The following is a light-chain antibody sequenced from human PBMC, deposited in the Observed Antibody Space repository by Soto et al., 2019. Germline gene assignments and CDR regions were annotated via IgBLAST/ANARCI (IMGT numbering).Light chain of an antibody. Sequence: DIQMTQSPSTLSASVGDRVIITCRASQSISDYLAWYQQKPGKAPKLLIYDASNLESGVPSTFSGSGSGTEFTLTISSLQPDDFATYYCQQYNSYGTFGQGTKVDIK. CDR1: QSISDY. V-gene: IGKV1-5*01. CDR2: DAS. CDR3: QQYNSYGT. J-gene: IGKJ1*01.